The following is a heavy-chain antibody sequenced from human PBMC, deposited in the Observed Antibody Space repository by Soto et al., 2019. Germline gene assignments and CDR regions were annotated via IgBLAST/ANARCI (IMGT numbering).Heavy chain of an antibody. CDR1: GFTFSSYS. V-gene: IGHV3-48*01. D-gene: IGHD4-17*01. CDR3: ARDQFGYGDYRNVAA. J-gene: IGHJ5*02. CDR2: ISSSSSTI. Sequence: EVQLVESGGGLVQPGGSLRLSCAASGFTFSSYSMNWVRQAPGKGLEWVSYISSSSSTIYYADSEKGRFTISRDNAKNSLYLQMNSLRAEDTAVYYCARDQFGYGDYRNVAAWGQGTLVTVSS.